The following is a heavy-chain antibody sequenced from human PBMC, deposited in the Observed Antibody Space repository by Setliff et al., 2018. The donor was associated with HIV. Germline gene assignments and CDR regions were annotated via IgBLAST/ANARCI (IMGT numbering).Heavy chain of an antibody. Sequence: ASVKVSCKTSGGTLSNYVITWVRQAPGQGLEWMGMIIPMYNIPAYAQKFQGRVTFTADESTSTAYMELRSLGSEDTAVYYCARDQTGVAAAAFGGGSAWSDEGFDIWGQGTMVTVSS. J-gene: IGHJ3*02. CDR1: GGTLSNYV. CDR2: IIPMYNIP. V-gene: IGHV1-69*13. CDR3: ARDQTGVAAAAFGGGSAWSDEGFDI. D-gene: IGHD6-13*01.